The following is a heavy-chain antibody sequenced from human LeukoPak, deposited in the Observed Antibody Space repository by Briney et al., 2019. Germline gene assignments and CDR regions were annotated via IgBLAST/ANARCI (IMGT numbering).Heavy chain of an antibody. Sequence: GGSLRLSCAASGFTFSSNSMNWVRQAPGKGLERVSSISSSSSYIYYADSVKGRFIISRDNAKNSLYLQMNSLRADDTAVYYCTRGGGWYVVDYWGQGTLVTVSS. CDR1: GFTFSSNS. J-gene: IGHJ4*02. CDR2: ISSSSSYI. CDR3: TRGGGWYVVDY. V-gene: IGHV3-21*01. D-gene: IGHD6-19*01.